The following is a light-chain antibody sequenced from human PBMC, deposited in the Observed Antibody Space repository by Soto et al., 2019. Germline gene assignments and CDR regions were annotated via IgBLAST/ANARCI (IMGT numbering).Light chain of an antibody. Sequence: IQMTQSPSSVSASVGDRVTITCRASQGINTHLAWYQQKPGKAPNLLISAASNLQSGVPSRFSGSGSGTDFTLTISSLQPEDFTTYYCQQNNTFPRTFGQGTNLEIK. CDR3: QQNNTFPRT. CDR1: QGINTH. CDR2: AAS. J-gene: IGKJ2*02. V-gene: IGKV1-12*01.